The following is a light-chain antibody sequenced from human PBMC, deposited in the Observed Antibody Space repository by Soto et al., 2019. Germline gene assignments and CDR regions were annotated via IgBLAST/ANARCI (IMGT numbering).Light chain of an antibody. J-gene: IGLJ1*01. CDR2: ENN. CDR3: GTWDSSLSAGV. Sequence: QSVLTQPHSVSAAPGQKVTISCSGSSSNIGNNYVSWYQQLPGTAPKLLIYENNKRPSGIPDRFSGSKFGTSATLGITGLQAGDEADFYCGTWDSSLSAGVFGTGTKVTVL. CDR1: SSNIGNNY. V-gene: IGLV1-51*01.